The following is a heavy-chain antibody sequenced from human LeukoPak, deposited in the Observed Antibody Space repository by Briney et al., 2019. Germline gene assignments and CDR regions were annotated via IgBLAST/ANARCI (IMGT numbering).Heavy chain of an antibody. V-gene: IGHV1-18*04. D-gene: IGHD6-13*01. CDR2: ISAYNRDT. Sequence: ASVKVSCKASGYTYTNHGITWVRQAPGQGLEWMGRISAYNRDTRYAQNFLGRVTLITESSTNTAYMELRSLRSDDTAVYYCARDPSNTSGWSPYFDYWGQGTLVTVSA. CDR3: ARDPSNTSGWSPYFDY. CDR1: GYTYTNHG. J-gene: IGHJ4*02.